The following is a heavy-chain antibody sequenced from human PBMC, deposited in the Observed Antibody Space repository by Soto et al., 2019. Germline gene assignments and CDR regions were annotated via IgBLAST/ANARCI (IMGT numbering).Heavy chain of an antibody. CDR3: ARDRCSSTSCYYYYGMDV. D-gene: IGHD2-2*01. J-gene: IGHJ6*02. V-gene: IGHV3-33*01. CDR1: GFTFSSYG. CDR2: IWYDGSNK. Sequence: QVQLVESGGGVVQPGRSLRLSCAASGFTFSSYGMHWVRQAPGKGLEWVAVIWYDGSNKYYADSVKGRFTISRDNSKNTLYLQMNSLRAEDTAVYYCARDRCSSTSCYYYYGMDVWGQGTTVTVSS.